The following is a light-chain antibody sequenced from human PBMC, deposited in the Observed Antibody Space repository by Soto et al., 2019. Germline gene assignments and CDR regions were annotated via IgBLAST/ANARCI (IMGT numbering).Light chain of an antibody. CDR3: QQYNSLPQP. CDR1: QSVSSK. CDR2: GAS. J-gene: IGKJ1*01. V-gene: IGKV3-15*01. Sequence: DIVKTHSPAPVSVSQGERATLSCRASQSVSSKLAWYQQKPGQAPRLLIYGASTRATDIPARFSGSGSGTEFNLTISSLQSEYFAVYHCQQYNSLPQPCGQGTKVEIK.